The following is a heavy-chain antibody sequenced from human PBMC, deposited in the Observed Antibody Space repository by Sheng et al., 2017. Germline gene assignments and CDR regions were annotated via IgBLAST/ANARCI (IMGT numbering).Heavy chain of an antibody. J-gene: IGHJ3*01. Sequence: EVQLVESGGGLVQPGGSLRLSCAASGFYFWSYWMTWVRQAPGKGLEWVAYMKEDGSQIYYLDSVKGRFTISRDNAKNSLYLQMNNLRAEDTAVYYCARGVYGFDLWGQGDTGRRLF. CDR3: ARGVYGFDL. CDR2: MKEDGSQI. V-gene: IGHV3-7*01. CDR1: GFYFWSYW.